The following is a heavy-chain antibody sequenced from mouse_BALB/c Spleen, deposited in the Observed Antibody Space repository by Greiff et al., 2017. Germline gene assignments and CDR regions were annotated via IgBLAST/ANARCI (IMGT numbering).Heavy chain of an antibody. D-gene: IGHD1-1*01. CDR2: ISSGSSTI. V-gene: IGHV5-17*02. Sequence: DVKLVESGGGLVQPGGSRKLSCAASGFTFSSFGMHWVRQAPEKGLEWVAYISSGSSTIYYADTVKGRFTISRDNPKNTLFLQMTSLRSEDTAMYYCARHYYGSGYFDYGGQGTTLTVSS. J-gene: IGHJ2*01. CDR3: ARHYYGSGYFDY. CDR1: GFTFSSFG.